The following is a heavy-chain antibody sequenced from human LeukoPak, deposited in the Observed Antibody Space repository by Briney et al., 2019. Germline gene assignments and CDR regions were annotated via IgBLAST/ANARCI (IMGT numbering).Heavy chain of an antibody. Sequence: SVKVSCKASGGTFSSYAISWVRQAPVQGLEWMGGIIPIFGTANYAQKFQGRVTITADESTSTAYMELSSLRSEDTAVYYCARHQDYSDSSGYLSSGLDYWGQGTLVTVSS. CDR1: GGTFSSYA. J-gene: IGHJ4*02. CDR3: ARHQDYSDSSGYLSSGLDY. V-gene: IGHV1-69*13. D-gene: IGHD3-22*01. CDR2: IIPIFGTA.